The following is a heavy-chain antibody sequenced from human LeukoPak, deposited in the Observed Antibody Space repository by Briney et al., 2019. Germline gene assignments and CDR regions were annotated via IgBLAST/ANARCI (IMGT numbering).Heavy chain of an antibody. V-gene: IGHV4-61*05. Sequence: SETLSLTCTVSGGSISSSSYYWGWIRQPPGKGLESIGYIYYSGSANYNPSLKSRVTMSVDTSKNQFSLKLNSVTAADTAVYYCARGLYGSKGIFDSWGQGTLVTVSS. J-gene: IGHJ4*02. CDR2: IYYSGSA. D-gene: IGHD3-10*01. CDR3: ARGLYGSKGIFDS. CDR1: GGSISSSSYY.